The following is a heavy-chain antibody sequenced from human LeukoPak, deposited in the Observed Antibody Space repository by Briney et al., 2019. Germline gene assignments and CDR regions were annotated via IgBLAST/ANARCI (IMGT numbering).Heavy chain of an antibody. V-gene: IGHV1-2*02. J-gene: IGHJ4*02. CDR1: GYTFTGYY. D-gene: IGHD2-2*01. CDR2: INPNSGGT. CDR3: ARGLCSTSCYDLDY. Sequence: ASVKVSCKASGYTFTGYYMHWVRQAPGQGLEWMGWINPNSGGTNYAQKFQGRVTMTRDTSISTAHMELSRLRSDDTAVYYCARGLCSTSCYDLDYWGQGTLVTVSS.